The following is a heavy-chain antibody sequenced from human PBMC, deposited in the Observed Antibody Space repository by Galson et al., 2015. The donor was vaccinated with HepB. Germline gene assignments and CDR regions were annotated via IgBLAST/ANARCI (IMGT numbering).Heavy chain of an antibody. V-gene: IGHV3-23*01. CDR1: GLTFSDYS. CDR3: VKSHKISYFDH. CDR2: LSASGNRT. Sequence: SLRLSCAASGLTFSDYSMSWVRQASGKGLKWVSGLSASGNRTYYADSVKGRFSISRDNSKNTLYLQMNSLRSDDTAIYYCVKSHKISYFDHWGQGTLVTVSS. J-gene: IGHJ4*02.